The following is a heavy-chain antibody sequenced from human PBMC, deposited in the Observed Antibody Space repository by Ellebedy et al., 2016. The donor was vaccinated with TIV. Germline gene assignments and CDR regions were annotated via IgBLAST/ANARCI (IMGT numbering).Heavy chain of an antibody. CDR3: ASDVYEGAFDI. Sequence: MPSETLSLTCAVYGGSFSGYYWSWIRQPPGKGLEWIGYIYYSGSTNYNPSLKSRVTISVDTSKNQFSLKLSSVTAADTAVYYCASDVYEGAFDIWGQGTMVTVSS. V-gene: IGHV4-59*08. D-gene: IGHD2-8*01. CDR1: GGSFSGYY. CDR2: IYYSGST. J-gene: IGHJ3*02.